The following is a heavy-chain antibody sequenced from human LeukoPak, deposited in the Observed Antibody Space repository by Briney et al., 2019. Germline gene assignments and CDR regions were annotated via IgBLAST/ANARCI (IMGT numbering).Heavy chain of an antibody. D-gene: IGHD2-8*01. CDR2: IYHSGNT. J-gene: IGHJ4*02. CDR1: GGSISSSNW. V-gene: IGHV4-4*02. Sequence: SETLSLTCAVSGGSISSSNWWSWVRQPPGKGLEWIGEIYHSGNTNYNPSLKSRVTISVDTSKNQFSLKLSSVTAADTAVYYCARDGMLRSLDYWGQGTLVTISS. CDR3: ARDGMLRSLDY.